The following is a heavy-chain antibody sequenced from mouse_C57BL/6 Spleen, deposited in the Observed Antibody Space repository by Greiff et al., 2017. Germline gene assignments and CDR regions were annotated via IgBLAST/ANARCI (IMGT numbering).Heavy chain of an antibody. V-gene: IGHV3-6*01. CDR3: AREDLYDYAWFAY. Sequence: EVQLVESGPGLVKPSQSLSLTCSVTGYSITSGYYWNWIRQFPGNKLEWMGYISYDGSNNYNPSLKNRITITRDTSKNQFFLKLNSVTTEDTATYDCAREDLYDYAWFAYWGQGTLVTVAA. D-gene: IGHD2-4*01. CDR1: GYSITSGYY. J-gene: IGHJ3*01. CDR2: ISYDGSN.